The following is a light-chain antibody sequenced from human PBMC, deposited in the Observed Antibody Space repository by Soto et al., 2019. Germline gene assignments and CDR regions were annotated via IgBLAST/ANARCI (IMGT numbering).Light chain of an antibody. CDR1: SFDVGGYNY. CDR2: DVT. V-gene: IGLV2-14*03. CDR3: SSYTAYSRVV. Sequence: QSALTQPASVSGSPGQSITISCTGTSFDVGGYNYVSWYQQHPGKAPKTLIYDVTNRPSGISNRFSGSKSGNTASLTISVLQTEDEAYYYCSSYTAYSRVVFGGGTKLTVL. J-gene: IGLJ2*01.